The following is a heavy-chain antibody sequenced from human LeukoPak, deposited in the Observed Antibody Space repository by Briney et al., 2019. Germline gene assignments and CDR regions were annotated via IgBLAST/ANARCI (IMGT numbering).Heavy chain of an antibody. CDR2: IYPGDSDT. D-gene: IGHD5-24*01. CDR1: GYTFTSYW. CDR3: ASAGRDDYFDY. J-gene: IGHJ4*02. Sequence: GESPKISCKGSGYTFTSYWIGWVRQLPGKGLEWMGIIYPGDSDTRYSPSFQGQVSISADKSISTAYLQWSSLKASDSAMYYCASAGRDDYFDYWGQGTLVTVSS. V-gene: IGHV5-51*01.